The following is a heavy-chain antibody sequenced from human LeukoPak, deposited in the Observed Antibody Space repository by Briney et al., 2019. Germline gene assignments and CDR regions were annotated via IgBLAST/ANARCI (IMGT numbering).Heavy chain of an antibody. CDR2: IYHSGST. Sequence: PSETLSLTCAVSGYSISSGYYCGWIRQPPGKGLEWIGSIYHSGSTYYNPSLKSRVTISVDTSKNQFSLKLSSVTAADTAVYYCARLGDFWSGYYISYWGQGTLVTVSS. D-gene: IGHD3-3*01. V-gene: IGHV4-38-2*01. CDR3: ARLGDFWSGYYISY. CDR1: GYSISSGYY. J-gene: IGHJ4*02.